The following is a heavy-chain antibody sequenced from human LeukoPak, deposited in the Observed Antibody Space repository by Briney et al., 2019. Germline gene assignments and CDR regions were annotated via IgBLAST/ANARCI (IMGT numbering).Heavy chain of an antibody. CDR3: ARVAAADSAEYFQH. V-gene: IGHV4-4*02. CDR2: IYHSGST. CDR1: GGSISSSNW. J-gene: IGHJ1*01. D-gene: IGHD6-13*01. Sequence: PSGTLSLTCAVSGGSISSSNWWSWVRQPPGKGLEWIGEIYHSGSTNYNPSLKSRVTISVDTSKNQSSLKLSSVTAADTAVYYCARVAAADSAEYFQHWGQGTLVTVSS.